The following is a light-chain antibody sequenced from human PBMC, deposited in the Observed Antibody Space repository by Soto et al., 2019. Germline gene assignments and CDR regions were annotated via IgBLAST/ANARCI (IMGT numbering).Light chain of an antibody. V-gene: IGKV3D-20*02. CDR2: GAS. Sequence: EIVLSQSPDTLSLSPGERATLSCRASQSVSSSYLAWYQHKPGQAPRLLIYGASNRAKGMPDRFSGSGSGTDFTLTISCLEPEDFAVYYCQQRSNWIPFGQGTRLAI. CDR3: QQRSNWIP. J-gene: IGKJ5*01. CDR1: QSVSSSY.